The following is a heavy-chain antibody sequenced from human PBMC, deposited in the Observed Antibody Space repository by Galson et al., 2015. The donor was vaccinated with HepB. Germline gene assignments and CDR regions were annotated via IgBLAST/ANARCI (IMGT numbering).Heavy chain of an antibody. CDR2: ISYDGSNK. CDR1: GFTFSSYA. D-gene: IGHD5-18*01. V-gene: IGHV3-30-3*01. Sequence: SLRLSCAASGFTFSSYAMHWVRQAPGKGLEWVAVISYDGSNKYYADSVKGRFTISRDNSKITLYLQMNSLRAEDTAVYYCARVGVYTAMVYYFDYWGQGTLVTVSS. CDR3: ARVGVYTAMVYYFDY. J-gene: IGHJ4*02.